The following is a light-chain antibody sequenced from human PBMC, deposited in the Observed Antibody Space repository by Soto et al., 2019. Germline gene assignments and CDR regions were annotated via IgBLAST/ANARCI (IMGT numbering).Light chain of an antibody. CDR1: QSLLHSNGYNY. J-gene: IGKJ5*01. V-gene: IGKV2-28*01. Sequence: DLVMTQSPLSLPVTPGEPASISCRSSQSLLHSNGYNYLDWYLQKPEQSPQLLIYLGSNRASGVPDRFSGSGSGTDFTLKISRVEAEDVGVYYCMQALQAPAFGQGTRLEIK. CDR3: MQALQAPA. CDR2: LGS.